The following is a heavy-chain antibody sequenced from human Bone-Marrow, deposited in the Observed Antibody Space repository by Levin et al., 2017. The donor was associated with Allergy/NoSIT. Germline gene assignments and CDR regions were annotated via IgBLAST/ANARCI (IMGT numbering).Heavy chain of an antibody. Sequence: AGGSLRLSCEASGFIFSDYYMSWFRQAPGKGLEWVAYISKDSVSIYYADSVRGRFTISRDNAKNSLYLHMRSPRADDTAVYYCVRDGGLIDYWGRGTLVTVSS. D-gene: IGHD2-15*01. CDR3: VRDGGLIDY. V-gene: IGHV3-11*01. CDR1: GFIFSDYY. J-gene: IGHJ4*02. CDR2: ISKDSVSI.